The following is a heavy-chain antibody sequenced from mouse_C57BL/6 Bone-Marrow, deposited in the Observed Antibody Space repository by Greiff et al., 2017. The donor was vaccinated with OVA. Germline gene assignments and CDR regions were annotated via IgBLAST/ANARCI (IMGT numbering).Heavy chain of an antibody. Sequence: EVQLQQSGPELVKPGASVKISCKASGYTFTDYYMNWVKQSHGKSLEWIGDINPNNGGTSYNQQFKGKATLTVAKSSSTAYMELRSLTSEDSAVYYCAREASIYYGNYDAMDYWGQGTSVTVSS. CDR2: INPNNGGT. D-gene: IGHD2-1*01. J-gene: IGHJ4*01. CDR1: GYTFTDYY. V-gene: IGHV1-26*01. CDR3: AREASIYYGNYDAMDY.